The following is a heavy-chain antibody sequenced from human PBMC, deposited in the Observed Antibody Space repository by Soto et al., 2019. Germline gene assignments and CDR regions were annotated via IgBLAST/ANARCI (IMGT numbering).Heavy chain of an antibody. V-gene: IGHV4-4*08. CDR1: DVSIGPYY. CDR2: VYTSGST. CDR3: AREVVGNTWPGIFDS. Sequence: QEQLRESGPGLVKPSETLSLTCSISDVSIGPYYWTWIRQTPRKELQWIGYVYTSGSTKYNSSLKSRVTISLDASNSQFSLTMSSVTAADTGVYYCAREVVGNTWPGIFDSWGRGTLVVVSS. J-gene: IGHJ4*02.